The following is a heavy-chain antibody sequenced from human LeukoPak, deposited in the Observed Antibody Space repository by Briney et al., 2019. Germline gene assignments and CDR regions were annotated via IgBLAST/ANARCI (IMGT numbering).Heavy chain of an antibody. V-gene: IGHV3-20*04. D-gene: IGHD1-1*01. CDR3: ATNPPGRTYLQD. Sequence: GGSLRLSCTASGFTFDDYGMTWVRQVPGKGLEWIAEINWIGDTTRYGDSVKGRFTISRDNAKNSLDLQINSLRVEDTAFYYCATNPPGRTYLQDWGQGTLVTVSS. CDR2: INWIGDTT. CDR1: GFTFDDYG. J-gene: IGHJ1*01.